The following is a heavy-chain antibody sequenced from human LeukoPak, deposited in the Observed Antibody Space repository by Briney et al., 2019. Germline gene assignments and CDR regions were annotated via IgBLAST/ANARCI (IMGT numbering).Heavy chain of an antibody. V-gene: IGHV3-30*04. J-gene: IGHJ4*02. CDR1: GFTFSSYA. Sequence: PGRSLRLSCAASGFTFSSYAMHWVRQAPGKGLEWVAVISYDGSNKYYADSVKGRFTISRDNSKNTLYLQMNSLRADDTAVYYCARDYLFRTARYSGYDGKDYWGQGTLITVSS. CDR2: ISYDGSNK. CDR3: ARDYLFRTARYSGYDGKDY. D-gene: IGHD5-12*01.